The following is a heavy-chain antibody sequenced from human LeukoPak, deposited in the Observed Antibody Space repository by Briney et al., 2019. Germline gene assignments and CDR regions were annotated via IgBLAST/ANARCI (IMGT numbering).Heavy chain of an antibody. CDR1: GYRFTGYY. D-gene: IGHD5-18*01. CDR2: INPNSGGT. CDR3: ATEVTD. Sequence: ASVKVSCKASGYRFTGYYIHWVRQAPGQGLEWMGWINPNSGGTKYAQEFQGRVTMTRDTSISTAYMELSRLRSDDTAVYYCATEVTDWGEGTLVTVSS. J-gene: IGHJ4*02. V-gene: IGHV1-2*02.